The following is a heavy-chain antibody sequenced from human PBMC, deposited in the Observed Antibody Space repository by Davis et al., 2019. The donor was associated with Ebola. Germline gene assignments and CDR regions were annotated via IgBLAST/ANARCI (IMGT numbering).Heavy chain of an antibody. CDR2: ISSSGSTI. J-gene: IGHJ2*01. Sequence: GESLKISCTASGFTFSSYWMSWVRQAPGKGLEWVSYISSSGSTIYYADSVKGRFTISRDNAKNSLYLQMNSLRAEDTAVYYCARGTMVQGVISYWYFDLWGRGTLVTVSS. D-gene: IGHD3-10*01. CDR1: GFTFSSYW. CDR3: ARGTMVQGVISYWYFDL. V-gene: IGHV3-48*04.